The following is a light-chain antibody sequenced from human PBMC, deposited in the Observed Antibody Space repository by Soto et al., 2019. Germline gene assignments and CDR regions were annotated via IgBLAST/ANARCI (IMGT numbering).Light chain of an antibody. J-gene: IGLJ1*01. CDR3: SSYTSSSTLEV. V-gene: IGLV2-14*03. CDR1: SSDIGGHNY. Sequence: QSALTQPASVSGSPGQSITIPCTGTSSDIGGHNYVSWYQQHPGKAPKLMIYDVSNRPSGVSNRFSGSTSGNTASLTISGLQDEDEADYYCSSYTSSSTLEVFGTGTKLTVL. CDR2: DVS.